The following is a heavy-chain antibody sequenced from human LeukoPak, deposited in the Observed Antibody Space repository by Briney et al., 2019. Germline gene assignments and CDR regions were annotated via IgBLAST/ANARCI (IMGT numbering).Heavy chain of an antibody. Sequence: GASVKVSCKASGGTFSSYAISWVRQAPGQGLEWMGGIIPILGTANYAQKFQGRVTITTDESTSTAYMELSSLRSEDTAVYYCARDDSYGFDYWGQGTLVTVSS. CDR1: GGTFSSYA. CDR2: IIPILGTA. V-gene: IGHV1-69*05. D-gene: IGHD5-18*01. J-gene: IGHJ4*02. CDR3: ARDDSYGFDY.